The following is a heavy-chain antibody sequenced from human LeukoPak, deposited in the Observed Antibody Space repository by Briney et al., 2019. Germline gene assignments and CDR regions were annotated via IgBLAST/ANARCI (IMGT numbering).Heavy chain of an antibody. J-gene: IGHJ6*02. CDR3: ARAHRPGYYDILTGYLDV. D-gene: IGHD3-9*01. CDR2: IYSGGST. Sequence: GGSLRLSCAASGFTFRSYWMHWVRQAPGKGLVWVSVIYSGGSTYYADSVKGRFTISRDNSKNTLYLQMNSLRAEDTAVYYCARAHRPGYYDILTGYLDVWGQGTTVTVSS. V-gene: IGHV3-53*01. CDR1: GFTFRSYW.